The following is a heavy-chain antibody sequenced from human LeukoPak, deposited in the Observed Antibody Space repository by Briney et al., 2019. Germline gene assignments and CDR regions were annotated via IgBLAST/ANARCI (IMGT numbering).Heavy chain of an antibody. D-gene: IGHD6-13*01. CDR3: ARVTGYRIEDYFDY. CDR2: INHSGST. V-gene: IGHV4-34*01. J-gene: IGHJ4*02. CDR1: GGSFSGYY. Sequence: SETLSLTCAVYGGSFSGYYWSWIRQPPGKGLEWIEEINHSGSTNYNPSLKSRVTISVETSKNEFSLKLRSVTAADTAVYYCARVTGYRIEDYFDYWGQGTLVTVSS.